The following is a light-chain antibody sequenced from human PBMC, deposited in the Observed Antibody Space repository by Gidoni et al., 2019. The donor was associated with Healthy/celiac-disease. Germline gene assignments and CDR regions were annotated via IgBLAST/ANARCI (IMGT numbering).Light chain of an antibody. CDR3: QQYYSYPPT. V-gene: IGKV1-8*01. CDR1: QCISSY. J-gene: IGKJ2*01. Sequence: IRLTQSPSSLSASTGDRVTITCRASQCISSYLAWYQQKPGKAPKLLIYAASTLQSGVPSRFSGSGSGKDFTLTISCLQSEDFATYYCQQYYSYPPTFGQGTKLEIK. CDR2: AAS.